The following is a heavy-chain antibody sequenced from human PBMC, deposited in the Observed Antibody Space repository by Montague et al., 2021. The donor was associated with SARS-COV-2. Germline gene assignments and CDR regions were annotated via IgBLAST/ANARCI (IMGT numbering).Heavy chain of an antibody. CDR1: GGSFSGYF. Sequence: SETLSLTCGVYGGSFSGYFWNWIRQPAGKGLGWIGEINHSGGTNYNPSLKSRVTMSVDTSKNQFSLKVSSVTAADTAVYYCARGAVAAPPVVDYWGRATLVTVSS. CDR2: INHSGGT. J-gene: IGHJ4*02. D-gene: IGHD2-15*01. CDR3: ARGAVAAPPVVDY. V-gene: IGHV4-34*01.